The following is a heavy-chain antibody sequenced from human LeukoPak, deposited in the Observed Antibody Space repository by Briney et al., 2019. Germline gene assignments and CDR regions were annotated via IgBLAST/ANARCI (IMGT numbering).Heavy chain of an antibody. D-gene: IGHD1-26*01. CDR2: IRYDGSKS. J-gene: IGHJ3*02. V-gene: IGHV3-30*02. CDR3: AKDGGSGSYFAFDI. CDR1: GLTFNSYG. Sequence: PGGSLRLSCAASGLTFNSYGMHWVRQAPGKGLEWVAFIRYDGSKSYFADSVKGRFALSRDNSENTLYLQMSSLRPEDTAVYFCAKDGGSGSYFAFDIWGQGTMVTVSS.